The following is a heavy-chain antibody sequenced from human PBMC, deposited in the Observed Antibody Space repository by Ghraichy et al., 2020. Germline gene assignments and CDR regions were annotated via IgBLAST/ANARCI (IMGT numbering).Heavy chain of an antibody. D-gene: IGHD3-3*01. Sequence: SETLSLTCAVYGGSFSGYYWSWIRQPPGKGLEWIGEINHSGSTNYNPSLKSRVTISVDTSKNQFSLKLSSVTAADTAVYYCARGRRIFGVVPYDYWGQGTLVTVSS. CDR3: ARGRRIFGVVPYDY. CDR2: INHSGST. J-gene: IGHJ4*02. V-gene: IGHV4-34*01. CDR1: GGSFSGYY.